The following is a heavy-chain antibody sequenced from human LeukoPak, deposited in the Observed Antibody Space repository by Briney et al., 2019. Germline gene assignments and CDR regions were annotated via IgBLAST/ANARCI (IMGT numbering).Heavy chain of an antibody. Sequence: ASVKVSCKASGYTFTSYAMNWVRQAPGQGLEWMGWINTNTGNPTYAQGFTGRFVFSLDTSVSTAYLQISSLKAEDTAVYYCARLARTGMPGRFDPWGQGTLVTVSS. J-gene: IGHJ5*02. CDR3: ARLARTGMPGRFDP. V-gene: IGHV7-4-1*02. D-gene: IGHD2-2*01. CDR1: GYTFTSYA. CDR2: INTNTGNP.